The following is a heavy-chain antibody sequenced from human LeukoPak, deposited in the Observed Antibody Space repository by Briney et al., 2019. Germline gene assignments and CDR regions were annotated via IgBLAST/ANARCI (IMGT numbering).Heavy chain of an antibody. V-gene: IGHV1-69*01. Sequence: ASVKVSCKASGGTFSSYAISWVRQAPGQGLEWMGGIIPIFGTAHYAQKFQGRVTITADESTSTAYMELSSLRSEDTAVYYCARDLSSSGWSPFDYWGQGTLVTVSS. CDR1: GGTFSSYA. D-gene: IGHD6-19*01. CDR2: IIPIFGTA. CDR3: ARDLSSSGWSPFDY. J-gene: IGHJ4*02.